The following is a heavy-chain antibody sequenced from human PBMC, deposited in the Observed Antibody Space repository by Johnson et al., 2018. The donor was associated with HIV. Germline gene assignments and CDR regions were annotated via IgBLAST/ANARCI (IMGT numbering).Heavy chain of an antibody. V-gene: IGHV3-74*02. J-gene: IGHJ3*02. CDR2: IVSDVSSA. CDR3: ARSKDCSVGTCPDAFYI. D-gene: IGHD2-15*01. Sequence: VHLVESGGGLVQPGGSLRLSCAASGFTFSPYWVHWVRQAPGQGLVWVSRIVSDVSSAIYTDSVTGRFTISRDNSKNTLYLQMNSLRAEDTAVYYCARSKDCSVGTCPDAFYIWGQGTLVMVSS. CDR1: GFTFSPYW.